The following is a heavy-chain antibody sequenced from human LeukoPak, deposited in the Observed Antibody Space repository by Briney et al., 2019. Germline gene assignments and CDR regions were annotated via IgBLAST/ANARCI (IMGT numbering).Heavy chain of an antibody. J-gene: IGHJ4*02. Sequence: GGSLRLSCAASGFTFSSYDMNWVRQAPGKGLEWVSYIHCSGGTIYYADSVKGRFTISRDSAKNSVYLRMNSLRAEDTALYYCARKLTGTTYFDCWGQGTLVTVSS. CDR2: IHCSGGTI. D-gene: IGHD1-1*01. CDR1: GFTFSSYD. V-gene: IGHV3-48*03. CDR3: ARKLTGTTYFDC.